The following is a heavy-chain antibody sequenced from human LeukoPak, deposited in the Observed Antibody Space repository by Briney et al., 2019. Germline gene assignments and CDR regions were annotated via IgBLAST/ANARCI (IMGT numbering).Heavy chain of an antibody. CDR1: GFTFSSYS. J-gene: IGHJ6*03. Sequence: GGSLRLSCAASGFTFSSYSMNWVRQAPGKGLEWVSYISSSSSTIYYADSVKGRFTISRDNAKNSLYLQMNSLRAEDTAVYYCARVLRYFDWLEGYYMDVWGKGTTVTVPS. V-gene: IGHV3-48*01. CDR3: ARVLRYFDWLEGYYMDV. CDR2: ISSSSSTI. D-gene: IGHD3-9*01.